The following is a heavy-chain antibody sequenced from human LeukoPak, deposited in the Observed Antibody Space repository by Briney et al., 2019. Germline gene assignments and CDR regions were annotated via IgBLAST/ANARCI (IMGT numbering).Heavy chain of an antibody. Sequence: PGGSLRLSCAASGFTFSSYAMSWVRQAPGKGLEWVSAISGSGGSTYYADSVKGRFTISRDNSKNTLYLQMNSLRAEDTAVYYCAKVRPYYYDSSGHYYEGYFDYWGQGTLVTVSS. CDR2: ISGSGGST. CDR1: GFTFSSYA. D-gene: IGHD3-22*01. CDR3: AKVRPYYYDSSGHYYEGYFDY. J-gene: IGHJ4*02. V-gene: IGHV3-23*01.